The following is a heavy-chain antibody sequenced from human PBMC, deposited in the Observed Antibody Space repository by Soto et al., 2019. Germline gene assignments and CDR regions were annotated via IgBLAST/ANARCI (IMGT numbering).Heavy chain of an antibody. CDR2: ISSSSSYI. J-gene: IGHJ3*02. Sequence: GGSLRLSCAASGFTFSSYSMNWVRQAPGKGLEWVSSISSSSSYIYYADSVKGRFTISRDNAKNSLYLQMNSLRAEDTAVYYCARDLAEAFWSGYRDAFDIWGQGTMVTVSS. V-gene: IGHV3-21*01. D-gene: IGHD3-3*01. CDR1: GFTFSSYS. CDR3: ARDLAEAFWSGYRDAFDI.